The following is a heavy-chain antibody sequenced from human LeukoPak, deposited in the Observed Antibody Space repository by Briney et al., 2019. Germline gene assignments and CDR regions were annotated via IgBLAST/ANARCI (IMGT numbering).Heavy chain of an antibody. Sequence: PSETLSLTCAVYVESFTDHFWTWIRQPPGKGLEWIGEINHRGATNDNPSLRRRVIMSVDTSKDQFHLTLTSVAAADTATYFCARGRVSVKYFSREQGCFFDYWGQGTLVTVSP. J-gene: IGHJ4*02. D-gene: IGHD2/OR15-2a*01. V-gene: IGHV4-34*01. CDR1: VESFTDHF. CDR2: INHRGAT. CDR3: ARGRVSVKYFSREQGCFFDY.